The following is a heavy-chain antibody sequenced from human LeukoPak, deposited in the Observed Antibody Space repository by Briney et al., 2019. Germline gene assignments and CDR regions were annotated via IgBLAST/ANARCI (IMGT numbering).Heavy chain of an antibody. CDR1: GFTVSSNY. V-gene: IGHV3-66*01. CDR2: IYSGGST. J-gene: IGHJ4*02. CDR3: ARDEGVAWGNY. D-gene: IGHD3-16*01. Sequence: GGSLRLSCAASGFTVSSNYMSWVRQAPGKGLEWVSVIYSGGSTYYADSVKGRFTISRDNYKNTLYLQMNSLRAEDTAVYYCARDEGVAWGNYWGQGTLVTVSS.